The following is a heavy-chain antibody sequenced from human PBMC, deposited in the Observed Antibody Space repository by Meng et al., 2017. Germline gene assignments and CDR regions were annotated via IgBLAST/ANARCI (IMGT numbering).Heavy chain of an antibody. J-gene: IGHJ4*02. V-gene: IGHV3-23*01. Sequence: VHLLESGVALVQAGGSLTLSCVGSGFSFSHHAMAWGRQAPGKGLEWVSVIVGGGDGSYYADSVKGRFTLYRDNSRDTMYLHMSTLRPEDTGVYYCARRPRGYSYGNYDYWGQGTLVTVSS. CDR2: IVGGGDGS. CDR3: ARRPRGYSYGNYDY. CDR1: GFSFSHHA. D-gene: IGHD5-18*01.